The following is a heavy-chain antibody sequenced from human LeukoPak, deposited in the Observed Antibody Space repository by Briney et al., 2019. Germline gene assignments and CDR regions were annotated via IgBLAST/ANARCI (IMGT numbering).Heavy chain of an antibody. CDR3: ARNQDYGVYNSVGAFDI. D-gene: IGHD4-17*01. V-gene: IGHV3-23*01. CDR2: ISGSGGST. CDR1: GFTFSGYA. J-gene: IGHJ3*02. Sequence: PGGSLRLSCAASGFTFSGYAISWVRQAPGKGLEWVSSISGSGGSTYYADSVKGRFAMSRDNSENTLYLQMNSLRAEDTAVYYCARNQDYGVYNSVGAFDIWGQGTMVTVSS.